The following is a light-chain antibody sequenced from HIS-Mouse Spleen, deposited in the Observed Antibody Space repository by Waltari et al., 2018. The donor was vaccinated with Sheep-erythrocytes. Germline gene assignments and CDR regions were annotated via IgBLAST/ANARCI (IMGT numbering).Light chain of an antibody. CDR1: QSLLHSNGYNY. J-gene: IGKJ1*01. CDR2: LGS. V-gene: IGKV2-28*01. Sequence: DIVMTQSPPSLPVTPGEPASIPCRSSQSLLHSNGYNYLDWYLQKPGQSPQLLIYLGSNRASGVPDRFSGSGSGTDFTLKISRVEAEDVGVYYYMQALQTPWTFGQGTKVEIK. CDR3: MQALQTPWT.